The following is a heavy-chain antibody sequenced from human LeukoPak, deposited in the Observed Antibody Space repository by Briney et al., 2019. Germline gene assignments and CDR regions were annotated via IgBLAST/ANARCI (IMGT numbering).Heavy chain of an antibody. V-gene: IGHV1-2*02. CDR1: GYTFTSYG. Sequence: GASVKVSCKASGYTFTSYGISWVRQAPGQGLEWMGWINPNNGDTKYAQKFQGRVTMTRDTSISTAYMELSSLRSDDTAVYYCARAARRKLSGTTYYFDYWGQGPLVTVSS. D-gene: IGHD1/OR15-1a*01. CDR2: INPNNGDT. CDR3: ARAARRKLSGTTYYFDY. J-gene: IGHJ4*02.